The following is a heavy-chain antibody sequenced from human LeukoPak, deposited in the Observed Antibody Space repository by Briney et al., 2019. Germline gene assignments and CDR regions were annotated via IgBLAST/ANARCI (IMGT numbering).Heavy chain of an antibody. CDR3: ARVSSSWYGLVDY. J-gene: IGHJ4*02. Sequence: SETLSLTCTVSGGSISSSSYYWGWIRQPPGKGLEWIGYIYYSGSTNYNPSLKSRVTISVDTSKNQFSLKLSSVTAADTAVYYCARVSSSWYGLVDYWGQGTLVTVSS. CDR1: GGSISSSSYY. CDR2: IYYSGST. V-gene: IGHV4-61*05. D-gene: IGHD6-13*01.